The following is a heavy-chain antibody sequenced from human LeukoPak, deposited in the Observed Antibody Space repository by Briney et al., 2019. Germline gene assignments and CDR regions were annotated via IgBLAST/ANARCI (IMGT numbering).Heavy chain of an antibody. CDR3: ARGGKPYYDVLTGHGGAFDI. D-gene: IGHD3-9*01. CDR2: IYYSGST. J-gene: IGHJ3*02. V-gene: IGHV4-59*01. CDR1: GGSFRNYY. Sequence: PSETLSLTCTVSGGSFRNYYWTWIRQPPGKGLEWIGYIYYSGSTNYNPSLKSRVTISLDTSKNQFSLKLSSATAADTAVYYCARGGKPYYDVLTGHGGAFDIWGQGTMVTVSS.